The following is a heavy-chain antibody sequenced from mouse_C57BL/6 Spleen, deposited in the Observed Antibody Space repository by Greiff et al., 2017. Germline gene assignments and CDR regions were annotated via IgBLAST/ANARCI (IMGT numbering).Heavy chain of an antibody. J-gene: IGHJ1*03. Sequence: VQLKQSGPELVKPGASVKMSCKASGYTFTDYNMHWVKQSHGKSLEWIGYINPNNGGNSYNQKFKGKATLTVNKSSSTAYMELRSPTSEDSAVYYCARGGAITTVWYFDVWGTGTTVTVSS. CDR3: ARGGAITTVWYFDV. CDR2: INPNNGGN. V-gene: IGHV1-22*01. D-gene: IGHD1-1*01. CDR1: GYTFTDYN.